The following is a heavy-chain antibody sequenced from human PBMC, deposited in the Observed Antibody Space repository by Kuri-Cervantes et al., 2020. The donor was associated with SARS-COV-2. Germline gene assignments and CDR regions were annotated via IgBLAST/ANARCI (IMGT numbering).Heavy chain of an antibody. J-gene: IGHJ5*02. Sequence: GGSLRLSCAATGFTFSSYAMSWVRQAPGKGLEWVSAIGGSGGSTYYADSVKGRFTISRDNSKNTLYLQMNSLRAEDTAVYYCAKDLGRPNWFDPWGQGTLVTVSS. V-gene: IGHV3-23*01. CDR1: GFTFSSYA. CDR2: IGGSGGST. CDR3: AKDLGRPNWFDP.